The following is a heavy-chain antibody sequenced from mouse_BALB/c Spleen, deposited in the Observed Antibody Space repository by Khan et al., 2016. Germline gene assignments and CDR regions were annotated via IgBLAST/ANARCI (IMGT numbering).Heavy chain of an antibody. CDR2: INPSTGYT. D-gene: IGHD2-12*01. CDR1: GYTFTSYW. J-gene: IGHJ3*01. CDR3: ARHDGFAY. V-gene: IGHV1-7*01. Sequence: VQLQESGAELAKPGASVKMSCKASGYTFTSYWMHWVKQRPGQGLEWIGYINPSTGYTEYNQKFKDKATLTADKSSSTAYMQLSSLTSEDSAVXYCARHDGFAYWGQGTLVTVSA.